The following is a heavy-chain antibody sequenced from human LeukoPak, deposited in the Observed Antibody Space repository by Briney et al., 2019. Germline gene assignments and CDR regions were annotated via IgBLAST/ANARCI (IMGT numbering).Heavy chain of an antibody. CDR2: FFYSGST. CDR1: GGSISGYY. J-gene: IGHJ4*02. CDR3: ARGIRGYGPFDY. V-gene: IGHV4-59*01. Sequence: SETLSLTCTVSGGSISGYYWNWIRQSPGNGLEWIGYFFYSGSTNYNPSLRSRVTISGDTSKGHFSLKVSSVTPADTAVYYCARGIRGYGPFDYWGQGILVTVSS. D-gene: IGHD5-12*01.